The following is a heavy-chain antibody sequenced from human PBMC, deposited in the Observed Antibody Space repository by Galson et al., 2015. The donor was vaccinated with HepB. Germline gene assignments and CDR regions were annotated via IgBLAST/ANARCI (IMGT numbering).Heavy chain of an antibody. Sequence: SLRLSCAASGFTFDDYGMSWVRQAPGKGLEWVPGIDWNGGRTSYADSVRGRFTISRDNAKKSLYLQMNSLRVEDTATYYCARDPPLGAPFDYWGQGTLVTVSS. D-gene: IGHD7-27*01. J-gene: IGHJ4*02. CDR3: ARDPPLGAPFDY. V-gene: IGHV3-20*04. CDR1: GFTFDDYG. CDR2: IDWNGGRT.